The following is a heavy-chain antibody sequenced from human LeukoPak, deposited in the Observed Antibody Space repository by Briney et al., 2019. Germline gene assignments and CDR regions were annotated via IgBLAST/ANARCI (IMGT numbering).Heavy chain of an antibody. CDR2: IIPIFGTA. Sequence: GASVKVSCKASGYTFTGYYMHWVRQAPGQGLEWMGGIIPIFGTANYAQKFQGRVTITADKSTSTAYMELSSLRSEDTAVYYCARAHDAFDIWGQGTMVTVSS. V-gene: IGHV1-69*06. CDR3: ARAHDAFDI. J-gene: IGHJ3*02. CDR1: GYTFTGYY.